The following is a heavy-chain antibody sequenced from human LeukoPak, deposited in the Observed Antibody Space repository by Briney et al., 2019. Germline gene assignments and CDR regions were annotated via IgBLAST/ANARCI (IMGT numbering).Heavy chain of an antibody. CDR3: AKAYCSGGSCYGSYFDY. CDR1: GFSFSTYG. D-gene: IGHD2-15*01. V-gene: IGHV3-30*02. J-gene: IGHJ4*02. CDR2: IRYDGSNK. Sequence: PGGSLRLSCAASGFSFSTYGMHWVRQAPGKGLEWVAFIRYDGSNKYYADSVKDRFTISRDNSKNTLCLQMDSLRAEDTAVYYCAKAYCSGGSCYGSYFDYWGQGTLVTASS.